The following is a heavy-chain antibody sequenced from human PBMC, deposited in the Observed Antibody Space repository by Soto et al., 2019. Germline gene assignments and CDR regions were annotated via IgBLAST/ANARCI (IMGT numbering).Heavy chain of an antibody. CDR2: ISSSSSYI. CDR1: GFTFSSYS. CDR3: ARKGTGYGIYYYYGMDV. Sequence: GGSLRLSCAASGFTFSSYSMNWVRQAPGKGLEWVSSISSSSSYIYYADSVKGRFTISRDNAKNSLYLQMNSLRAEDTAVYYCARKGTGYGIYYYYGMDVWGQGTTVTSP. J-gene: IGHJ6*02. V-gene: IGHV3-21*01. D-gene: IGHD3-9*01.